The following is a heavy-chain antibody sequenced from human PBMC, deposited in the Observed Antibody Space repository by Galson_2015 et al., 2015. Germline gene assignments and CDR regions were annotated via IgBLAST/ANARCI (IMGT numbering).Heavy chain of an antibody. J-gene: IGHJ4*02. D-gene: IGHD4-17*01. CDR2: INPSGGST. CDR1: GYTFTSYY. Sequence: SVKVSCKASGYTFTSYYMHWVRQAPGQGLEWMGIINPSGGSTSYAQKFQGRVTMTGDTSTSTVYMELSSLRSEDTAVYYCARDRYGDYEGYYFDYWGQGTLVTVSS. CDR3: ARDRYGDYEGYYFDY. V-gene: IGHV1-46*01.